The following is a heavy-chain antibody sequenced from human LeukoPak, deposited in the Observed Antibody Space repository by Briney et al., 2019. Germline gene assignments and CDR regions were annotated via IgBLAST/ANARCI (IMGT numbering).Heavy chain of an antibody. J-gene: IGHJ4*02. CDR2: ISHSSRST. D-gene: IGHD3-10*01. CDR3: AKGLHYGSGRKICDY. CDR1: GFTFSSYA. V-gene: IGHV3-23*01. Sequence: GGSLRLSCAASGFTFSSYAMSWVRQAPGKGLEWVSSISHSSRSTYYADSVTGRFTISRDNSKNTLFLQMNSLRAEDTAVYYCAKGLHYGSGRKICDYWGQGTLVTVSS.